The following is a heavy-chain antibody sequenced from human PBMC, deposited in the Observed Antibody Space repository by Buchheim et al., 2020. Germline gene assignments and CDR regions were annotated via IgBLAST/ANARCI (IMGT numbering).Heavy chain of an antibody. D-gene: IGHD2-15*01. CDR1: GGSMSNRDYY. J-gene: IGHJ4*02. CDR3: ARLVRGGSCYVDY. Sequence: QLQLQESGPGLVKPSETLSLTCTVSGGSMSNRDYYWGWIRQPPGKGLEYIGCIYYAEDTFYNPSLTSRVTISIDTSRNQFSLDLTSVTAADTAVYFCARLVRGGSCYVDYWGQGT. V-gene: IGHV4-39*01. CDR2: IYYAEDT.